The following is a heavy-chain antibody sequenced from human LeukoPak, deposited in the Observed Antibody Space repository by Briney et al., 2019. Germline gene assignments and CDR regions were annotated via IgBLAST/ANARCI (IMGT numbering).Heavy chain of an antibody. Sequence: GGSLTLSCAAYGFTFSGYSMNWVRQAPGKGLEWVSSISSSSSYIYYADSVKGRFTISRDNAKNSLYLQMNSLRAEDTAVYYCARVGGYYDILPGDGGYWGQGTLVTVSS. CDR1: GFTFSGYS. V-gene: IGHV3-21*01. CDR2: ISSSSSYI. J-gene: IGHJ4*02. D-gene: IGHD3-9*01. CDR3: ARVGGYYDILPGDGGY.